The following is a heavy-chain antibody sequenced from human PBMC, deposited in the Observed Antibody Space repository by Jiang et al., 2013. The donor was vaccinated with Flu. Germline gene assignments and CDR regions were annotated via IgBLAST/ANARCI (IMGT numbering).Heavy chain of an antibody. CDR3: ARESFRYYYDSSGYYSDAFDI. J-gene: IGHJ3*02. CDR2: INTNTGNP. V-gene: IGHV7-4-1*02. Sequence: QSGSELKKPGASVKVSCKASGYTFTSYAMNWVRQAPGQGLEWMGWINTNTGNPTYAQGFTGRFVFSLDTSVSTAYLQISSLKAEDTAVYYCARESFRYYYDSSGYYSDAFDIWGQGTMVTVSS. CDR1: GYTFTSYA. D-gene: IGHD3-22*01.